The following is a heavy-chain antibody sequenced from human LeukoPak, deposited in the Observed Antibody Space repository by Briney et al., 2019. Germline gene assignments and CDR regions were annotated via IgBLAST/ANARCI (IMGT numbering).Heavy chain of an antibody. CDR3: AKDVLYSSSTDRWACDY. CDR2: ISGIGYST. V-gene: IGHV3-23*01. CDR1: GFTFSSYA. D-gene: IGHD6-6*01. Sequence: GGSLRLSCAASGFTFSSYAMSWVRQAPGKGLEWVSGISGIGYSTYYADSVKGRFTISRDNSKNTLYLQMNSLRAEDTAVYYCAKDVLYSSSTDRWACDYWGQGTLVTVSS. J-gene: IGHJ4*02.